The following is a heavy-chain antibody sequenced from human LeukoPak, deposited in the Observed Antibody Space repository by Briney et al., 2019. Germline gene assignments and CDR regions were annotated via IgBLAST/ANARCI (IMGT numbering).Heavy chain of an antibody. CDR3: ARGRSSSWL. Sequence: GGSLRLSCAASGFTFSSYSMNWVRQAPGKGLEWASYISSSSSTIYYADSVKGRFTISRDNAKNSLYLQMNSLRAEDTAVYDCARGRSSSWLWGQGTLVTVSS. CDR2: ISSSSSTI. V-gene: IGHV3-48*01. CDR1: GFTFSSYS. J-gene: IGHJ4*02. D-gene: IGHD6-13*01.